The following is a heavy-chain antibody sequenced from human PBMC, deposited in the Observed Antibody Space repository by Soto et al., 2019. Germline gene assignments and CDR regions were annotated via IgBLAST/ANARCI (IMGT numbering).Heavy chain of an antibody. CDR1: GASISSDNR. Sequence: SETLSLTCAVSGASISSDNRWTWVRQPPGEGLEWIGEISQSGTTKYNPSLASRVTISVDKSRNQFSLRLTSMTAADTAVYYCAKKVPAALRLYYFFGLDVWGQGTTVTVSS. CDR2: ISQSGTT. V-gene: IGHV4-4*02. J-gene: IGHJ6*02. D-gene: IGHD2-15*01. CDR3: AKKVPAALRLYYFFGLDV.